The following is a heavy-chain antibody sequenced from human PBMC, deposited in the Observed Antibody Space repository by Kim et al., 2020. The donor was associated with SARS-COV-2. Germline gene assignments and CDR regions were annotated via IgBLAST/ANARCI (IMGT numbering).Heavy chain of an antibody. D-gene: IGHD2-2*01. CDR2: INHSGST. V-gene: IGHV4-34*01. CDR1: GGSFSGYY. CDR3: ARGNINCSSTSCYAQWLVRKYYFDY. Sequence: SETLSLTCAVYGGSFSGYYWSWIRQPPGKGLEWIGEINHSGSTNYNPSLKSRVTISVDTSKNQFSLKLSSVTAADTAVYYCARGNINCSSTSCYAQWLVRKYYFDYWGQGTLVTVSS. J-gene: IGHJ4*02.